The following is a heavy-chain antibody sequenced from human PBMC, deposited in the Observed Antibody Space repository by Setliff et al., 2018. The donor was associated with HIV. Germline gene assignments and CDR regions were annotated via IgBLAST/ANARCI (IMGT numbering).Heavy chain of an antibody. J-gene: IGHJ4*02. V-gene: IGHV1-3*01. Sequence: EASVKVSCKAVGYTFSTNAIHWVRQAPGQRLEWMGYINAGDDNTRYSEKFQGRVTITRDTSANTAYMELSSLRSEDTAVYYCARGSCGGCYLSDYWGLGTLVTVSS. CDR2: INAGDDNT. CDR1: GYTFSTNA. CDR3: ARGSCGGCYLSDY. D-gene: IGHD2-15*01.